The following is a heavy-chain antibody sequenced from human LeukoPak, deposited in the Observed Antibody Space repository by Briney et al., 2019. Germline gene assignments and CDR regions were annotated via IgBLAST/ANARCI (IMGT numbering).Heavy chain of an antibody. CDR3: ARHGLGYCSGGSCYS. Sequence: SETLSLTCTVSGGSISSSSYYWGWIRQPPGKGLEWIGSIYYSGSTYYNPSLKSRVTISVDTSKNQFSLKLSSVTAADTAVYYCARHGLGYCSGGSCYSWGQGTLVTVSS. J-gene: IGHJ1*01. CDR2: IYYSGST. V-gene: IGHV4-39*01. CDR1: GGSISSSSYY. D-gene: IGHD2-15*01.